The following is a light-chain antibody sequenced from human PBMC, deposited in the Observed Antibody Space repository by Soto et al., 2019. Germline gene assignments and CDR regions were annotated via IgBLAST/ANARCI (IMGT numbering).Light chain of an antibody. CDR1: QSISSSY. V-gene: IGKV3-20*01. CDR3: QQYHSFSGS. Sequence: EMVLTQSPGTLSLSPGERATLSCRASQSISSSYLAWYQQKPGQAPRLLIYGAASRATGILGRFSGSGSGTDLSLTISRVEPEDLAVYYCQQYHSFSGSFGQGTKVAIK. J-gene: IGKJ1*01. CDR2: GAA.